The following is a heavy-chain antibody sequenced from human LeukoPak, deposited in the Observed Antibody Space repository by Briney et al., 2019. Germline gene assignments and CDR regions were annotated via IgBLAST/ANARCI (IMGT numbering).Heavy chain of an antibody. D-gene: IGHD6-6*01. Sequence: PSETLSLTCAVYGGSFSGYYWSWIRQPPGKGLEWIGEINHSGSTNYNPSLKSRVTISVDTSMNQFSLKLSSVTAADTAVYYCARECRQLGRYYYYYMDVWGKGTTVTVSS. CDR2: INHSGST. CDR3: ARECRQLGRYYYYYMDV. J-gene: IGHJ6*03. V-gene: IGHV4-34*01. CDR1: GGSFSGYY.